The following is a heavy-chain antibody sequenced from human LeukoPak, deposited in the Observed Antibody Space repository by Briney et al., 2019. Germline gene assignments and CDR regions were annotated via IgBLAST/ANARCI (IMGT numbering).Heavy chain of an antibody. CDR3: GHNDYGST. Sequence: PGGSLRLSCAASGFTFSSYALSWVRQAPGKGLEWVSAIGGSGGSTYYAGSVMGRFTISRDNSKNTLYLQMNSLKTEDTAIYYCGHNDYGSTWGQGALVTVSS. D-gene: IGHD4-17*01. CDR2: IGGSGGST. V-gene: IGHV3-23*01. J-gene: IGHJ4*02. CDR1: GFTFSSYA.